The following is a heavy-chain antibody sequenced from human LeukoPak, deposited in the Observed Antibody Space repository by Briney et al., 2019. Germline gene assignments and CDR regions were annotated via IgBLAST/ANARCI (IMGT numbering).Heavy chain of an antibody. D-gene: IGHD5-12*01. V-gene: IGHV1-46*01. CDR3: ASGGYDWDDYDY. CDR2: INPSGGGT. J-gene: IGHJ4*02. CDR1: GNSY. Sequence: GASVKVSCKASGNSYIHWVRQAPGQGLEWMGMINPSGGGTSYAQKFQGRVTMTRDRSTSIVYMELSSLRSEDTAVYFCASGGYDWDDYDYWGQGTPVTVSS.